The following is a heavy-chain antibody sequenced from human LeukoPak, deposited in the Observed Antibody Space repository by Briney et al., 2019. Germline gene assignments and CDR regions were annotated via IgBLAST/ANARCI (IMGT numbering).Heavy chain of an antibody. V-gene: IGHV3-30-3*02. CDR2: ISYDGSNK. CDR1: GFTFSSYA. J-gene: IGHJ5*02. D-gene: IGHD5-12*01. Sequence: GGSLRLSCAASGFTFSSYAMHWVRQAPGKGLEWVAVISYDGSNKYYADSVKGRFTISRDNSKNTLYLQMNSLRAEDTAVYYCAKNSGGYDGFDPWGQGTLVTVSS. CDR3: AKNSGGYDGFDP.